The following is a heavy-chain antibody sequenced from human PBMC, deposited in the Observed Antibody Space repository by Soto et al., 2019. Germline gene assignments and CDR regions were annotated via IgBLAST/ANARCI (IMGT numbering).Heavy chain of an antibody. CDR1: GGSISVYY. CDR3: ARGVGSSPPRY. J-gene: IGHJ4*02. CDR2: VYDNGRP. Sequence: ASETLSLTCTISGGSISVYYWSWIRQSPRQGLEWIGYVYDNGRPYYSPSLKSRVTISADTSKNQISLKLTSATVADTAVYYCARGVGSSPPRYWGRGTLVTVSS. V-gene: IGHV4-59*01. D-gene: IGHD3-9*01.